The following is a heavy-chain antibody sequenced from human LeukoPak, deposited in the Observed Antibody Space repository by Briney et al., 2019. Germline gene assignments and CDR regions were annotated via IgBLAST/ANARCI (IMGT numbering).Heavy chain of an antibody. CDR1: GFTFADYA. D-gene: IGHD4-23*01. CDR2: ISWHSGSI. CDR3: ARGLARVVIRWGEAFDI. V-gene: IGHV3-9*01. J-gene: IGHJ3*02. Sequence: GRSLRLSSAASGFTFADYAMHWVRPAPGEGLEWVSGISWHSGSIGYADSVKGRFTISRDNAKNSLFLQMNSLRAEDTAVYYCARGLARVVIRWGEAFDIWGQGTMVTVSS.